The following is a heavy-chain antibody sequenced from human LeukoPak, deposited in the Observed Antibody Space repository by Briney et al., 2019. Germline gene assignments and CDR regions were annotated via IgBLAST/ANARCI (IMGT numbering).Heavy chain of an antibody. D-gene: IGHD3-9*01. Sequence: ASVKVSCKASGYTFTSYGLTWVRQAPGQGLEWMGWISTYNTNTYYAQGLQGRVSMTTDTSTSTVYMELSSLRSEDTAVYYCARGPTDILTGYPDDYWGQGTLVTVSS. CDR1: GYTFTSYG. J-gene: IGHJ4*02. V-gene: IGHV1-18*01. CDR2: ISTYNTNT. CDR3: ARGPTDILTGYPDDY.